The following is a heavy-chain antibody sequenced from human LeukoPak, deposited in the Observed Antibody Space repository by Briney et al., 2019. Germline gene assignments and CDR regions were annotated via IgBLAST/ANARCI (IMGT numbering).Heavy chain of an antibody. CDR3: ATSMVYAINYFDY. Sequence: PSETLSLTCTVSGGSISSGSYYWSWIRQPAGKGLEWIGRIYTSGSTNYNPSLKSRVTMSVDTSKNQFSLKLSSVTAADTAVYYCATSMVYAINYFDYWGQGTLVTVSS. CDR1: GGSISSGSYY. J-gene: IGHJ4*02. D-gene: IGHD2-8*01. V-gene: IGHV4-61*02. CDR2: IYTSGST.